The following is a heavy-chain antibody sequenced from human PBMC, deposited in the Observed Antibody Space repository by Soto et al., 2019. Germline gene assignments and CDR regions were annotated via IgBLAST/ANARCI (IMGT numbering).Heavy chain of an antibody. CDR3: AREQFSGYDSFYSYYMDV. Sequence: EVQLVESGGGLVKPGGSLRLSCAASGFHFSSYGMNWVRQAPGKGLEWCSSFSSSSRYIYYADSMKGRFTMSRDNGKHSLYMQINSVRDEDTAVYCCAREQFSGYDSFYSYYMDVWGKGATVTVS. V-gene: IGHV3-21*01. J-gene: IGHJ6*03. CDR2: FSSSSRYI. CDR1: GFHFSSYG. D-gene: IGHD3-22*01.